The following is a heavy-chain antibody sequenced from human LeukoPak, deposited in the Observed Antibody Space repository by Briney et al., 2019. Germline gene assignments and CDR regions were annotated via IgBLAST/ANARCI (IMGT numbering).Heavy chain of an antibody. CDR2: IKQDGSGK. CDR1: GFTFSSYW. V-gene: IGHV3-7*01. J-gene: IGHJ4*02. Sequence: GGSLRLSCAASGFTFSSYWMSWVRQAPGKGLEWVANIKQDGSGKYYVDSVKGRFTISRDNAKNSLYLQMNSLRAEDTAVYYCARDLSYYYDSSGYFFDYWGQGTLVTVSS. D-gene: IGHD3-22*01. CDR3: ARDLSYYYDSSGYFFDY.